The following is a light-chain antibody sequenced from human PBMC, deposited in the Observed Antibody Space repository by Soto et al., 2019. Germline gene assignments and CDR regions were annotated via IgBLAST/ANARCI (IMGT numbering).Light chain of an antibody. CDR3: QSYDSGNVL. CDR2: KDN. V-gene: IGLV6-57*04. CDR1: SGSIASNH. J-gene: IGLJ2*01. Sequence: NFMLTQPHSGSESPGKTVTISCTRSSGSIASNHVQWYHQRPGSAPTTVIYKDNQRPSGVPDRFSGSIDSASNSATLTISGLKTEDEADYYSQSYDSGNVLFGGGTQLTVL.